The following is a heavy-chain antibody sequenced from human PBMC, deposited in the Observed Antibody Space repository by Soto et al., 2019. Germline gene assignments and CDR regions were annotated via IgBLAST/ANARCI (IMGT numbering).Heavy chain of an antibody. Sequence: QVQLVQSGAAVRKPGASVRVSCKASGYTFDAFDIHWVRQATGQGLVVMGWMTPYTGETAYTQTFRGRGSMTRDTSVSTAYMELTSLTSEDSAIYVCVRQAGVASTPGDDYWGQGTLVTVSS. V-gene: IGHV1-8*01. J-gene: IGHJ4*02. CDR2: MTPYTGET. D-gene: IGHD2-15*01. CDR3: VRQAGVASTPGDDY. CDR1: GYTFDAFD.